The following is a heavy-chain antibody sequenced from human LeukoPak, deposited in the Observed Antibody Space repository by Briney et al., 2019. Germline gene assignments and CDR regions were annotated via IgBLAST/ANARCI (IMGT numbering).Heavy chain of an antibody. V-gene: IGHV3-23*01. Sequence: GGSLRLSCAASGFTFSTYTMYWVRHPPGKRLEWVSIIGSSGGGIHYADSVKGRFTISRDNSKNALYLQMNSLRVEDTAVYYCAINPNWGTHSWGQGVLVTVSS. CDR1: GFTFSTYT. J-gene: IGHJ4*02. CDR3: AINPNWGTHS. D-gene: IGHD7-27*01. CDR2: IGSSGGGI.